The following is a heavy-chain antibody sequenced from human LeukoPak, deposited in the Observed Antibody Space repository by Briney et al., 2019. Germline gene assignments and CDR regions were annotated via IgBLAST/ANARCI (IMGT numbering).Heavy chain of an antibody. CDR1: GYTFTGYY. CDR2: ISAYNGNT. D-gene: IGHD5-12*01. J-gene: IGHJ5*02. CDR3: ARDPGGGYSGYDHSPNWFDP. Sequence: ASVKVSCKASGYTFTGYYMHWVRQAPRQGLEWMGWISAYNGNTNYAQKLQGRVTMTTDTSTSTAYMELRSLRSDDTAVYYCARDPGGGYSGYDHSPNWFDPWGQGTLVTVSS. V-gene: IGHV1-18*04.